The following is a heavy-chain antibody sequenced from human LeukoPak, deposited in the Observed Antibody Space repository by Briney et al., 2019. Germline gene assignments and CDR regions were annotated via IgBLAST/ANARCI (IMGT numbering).Heavy chain of an antibody. V-gene: IGHV4-4*07. CDR1: GGSISSYY. CDR3: AMELAVAGLESTFDY. D-gene: IGHD6-19*01. Sequence: KTSETLSLTCTASGGSISSYYWSWIRQPAGKGLEWIGRIYTSGSTNYNPSPKSRVTITVHNPKNQSPHKLSSVAAAGAAVYYCAMELAVAGLESTFDYWGQGTLVTVSS. CDR2: IYTSGST. J-gene: IGHJ4*02.